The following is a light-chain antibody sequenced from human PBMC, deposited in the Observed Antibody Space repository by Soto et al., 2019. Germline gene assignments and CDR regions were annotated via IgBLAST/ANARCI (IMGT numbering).Light chain of an antibody. V-gene: IGLV2-14*01. CDR1: SNDIGGYDY. CDR2: DVS. Sequence: QSVLTQPASVSGSPGQSITISCTGTSNDIGGYDYVSRYQQHPGKAPKLMIYDVSNRPSGVSIRFSGSKSGNTASLTISGLQAEDEADYYCSSYTSSTTPYVFGTGTKVTVL. J-gene: IGLJ1*01. CDR3: SSYTSSTTPYV.